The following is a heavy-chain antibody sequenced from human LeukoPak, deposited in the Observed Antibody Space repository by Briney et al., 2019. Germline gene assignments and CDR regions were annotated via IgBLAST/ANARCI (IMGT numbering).Heavy chain of an antibody. J-gene: IGHJ6*02. CDR3: ARDQTIFGVVRKHYYGMDV. CDR2: IYYSGST. D-gene: IGHD3-3*01. Sequence: SETLSLTCTVSGGSISSYYWSWIRQHPGKGLEWIGYIYYSGSTYYNPSLKSRVTISVDTSKNQFSLKLSSVTAADTAVYYCARDQTIFGVVRKHYYGMDVWGQGTTVTVSS. V-gene: IGHV4-59*06. CDR1: GGSISSYY.